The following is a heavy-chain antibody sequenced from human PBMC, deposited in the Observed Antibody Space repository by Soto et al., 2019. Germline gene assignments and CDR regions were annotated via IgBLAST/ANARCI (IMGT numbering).Heavy chain of an antibody. J-gene: IGHJ5*02. CDR1: GGSISSYY. D-gene: IGHD2-15*01. CDR3: ASSAPNTPYCSGGSCYSGTWFDP. Sequence: PSETLSLTCTVSGGSISSYYWSWIRQPAGKGLEWIGRIYTSGSTNYNPSLKSRVTMSVDTSKNQFSLKLSSVTAADTAVYYCASSAPNTPYCSGGSCYSGTWFDPWGQGTLVT. CDR2: IYTSGST. V-gene: IGHV4-4*07.